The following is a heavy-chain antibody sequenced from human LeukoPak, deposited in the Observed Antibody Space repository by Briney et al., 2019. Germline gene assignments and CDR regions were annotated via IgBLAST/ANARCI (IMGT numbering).Heavy chain of an antibody. V-gene: IGHV4-59*08. J-gene: IGHJ1*01. CDR3: ARLDSGDHGNIPH. CDR2: IYHTGTT. Sequence: SETLSLTCTVSGGSLSPYYWTWIRQPPGKGLEWIGYIYHTGTTRYNPSLNSRVTISVETSRNQFSLRLNSVTAADTAIYYCARLDSGDHGNIPHWGQGTLVTVSS. CDR1: GGSLSPYY. D-gene: IGHD1-26*01.